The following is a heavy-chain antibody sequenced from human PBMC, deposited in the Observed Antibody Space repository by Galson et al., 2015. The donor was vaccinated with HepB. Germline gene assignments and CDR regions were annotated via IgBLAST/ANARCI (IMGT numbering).Heavy chain of an antibody. CDR2: INAGNGNT. Sequence: SVKVSCKASGYTFTSYAMHWVRQAPGQRLEWMGWINAGNGNTKYSQKFQGRVTITRDTSASTAYMELSSLRSEDTAVYYCARDLEGYSSGWTPSGFDYWGQGTLVTVSS. CDR3: ARDLEGYSSGWTPSGFDY. J-gene: IGHJ4*02. V-gene: IGHV1-3*01. CDR1: GYTFTSYA. D-gene: IGHD6-19*01.